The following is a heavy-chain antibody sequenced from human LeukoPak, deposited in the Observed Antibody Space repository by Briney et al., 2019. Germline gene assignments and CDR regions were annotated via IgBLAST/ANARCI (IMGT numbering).Heavy chain of an antibody. CDR1: GVSMNYYF. J-gene: IGHJ3*01. D-gene: IGHD5-24*01. V-gene: IGHV4-4*07. CDR3: ARVPPGSNDLHDALDL. Sequence: SETLSLTCTVSGVSMNYYFWNWIRQPAGEGLQWIGRIHSSGTTNYNPSLKSRVTMSIDMSKNQFSLRLTSVTAANTAVYYCARVPPGSNDLHDALDLWGQGTVVTVSS. CDR2: IHSSGTT.